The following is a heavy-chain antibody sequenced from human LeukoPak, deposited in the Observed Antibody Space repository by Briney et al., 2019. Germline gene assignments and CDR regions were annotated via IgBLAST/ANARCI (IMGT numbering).Heavy chain of an antibody. CDR1: GYSFTSYW. D-gene: IGHD1-1*01. CDR2: IYPGDSDT. V-gene: IGHV5-51*01. J-gene: IGHJ4*02. Sequence: GESLKISCKCSGYSFTSYWIGWVRQMPGKGLERRGIIYPGDSDTSYRPSFQSQVTISADKSISTAHRQWSILDVADTAMYYCARIGWNEAPFDYWGQGTLVTVSS. CDR3: ARIGWNEAPFDY.